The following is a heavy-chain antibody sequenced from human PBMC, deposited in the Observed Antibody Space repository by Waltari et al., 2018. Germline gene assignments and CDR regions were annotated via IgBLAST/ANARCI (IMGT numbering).Heavy chain of an antibody. Sequence: GLPPHPPGQGRDSIGSIAYPGATYTSPSIKSLVTISRDTSKNQLSLTLGSVTAADTALYYCATYIGASLGTAAFDVWGQGTMVTVSS. V-gene: IGHV4-39*01. CDR3: ATYIGASLGTAAFDV. CDR2: IAYPGAT. D-gene: IGHD5-12*01. J-gene: IGHJ3*01.